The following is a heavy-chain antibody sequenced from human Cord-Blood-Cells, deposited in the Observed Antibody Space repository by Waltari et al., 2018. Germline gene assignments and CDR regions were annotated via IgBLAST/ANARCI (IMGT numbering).Heavy chain of an antibody. V-gene: IGHV2-26*01. D-gene: IGHD3-3*02. CDR3: ARIIRRPLLADY. Sequence: QVTLKESGPVLVKPTETLTLTCTVSGFSLSNARMGVSWIRQPPGKALEWLAHIFSNDEKSYSTSLKSRLTISKDTSKSQVGLTMTNMDPVDTATYYCARIIRRPLLADYWGQGTLVTVSS. J-gene: IGHJ4*02. CDR2: IFSNDEK. CDR1: GFSLSNARMG.